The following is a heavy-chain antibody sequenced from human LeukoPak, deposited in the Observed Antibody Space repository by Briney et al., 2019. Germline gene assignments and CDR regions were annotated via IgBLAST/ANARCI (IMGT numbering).Heavy chain of an antibody. J-gene: IGHJ4*02. Sequence: GGSLRLSCAAPGFTFSSYAMSWVRQAPGKGLEWVSAISGSGGSTYYADSVKGRFTISRDNSKNTLYLQMNSLRAEDTAVYYCATHVFRYCSGGSCYITYYFDYWGQGTLVTVSS. CDR1: GFTFSSYA. CDR3: ATHVFRYCSGGSCYITYYFDY. CDR2: ISGSGGST. D-gene: IGHD2-15*01. V-gene: IGHV3-23*01.